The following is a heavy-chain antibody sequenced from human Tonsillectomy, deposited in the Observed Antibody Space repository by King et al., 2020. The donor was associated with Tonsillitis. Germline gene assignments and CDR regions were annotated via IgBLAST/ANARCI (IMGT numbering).Heavy chain of an antibody. V-gene: IGHV4-61*02. J-gene: IGHJ4*02. CDR2: IYSSGRT. Sequence: VQLQESGPGLMKPSQTLSLTCTVSGGSISRGNYYWSWIRQPAGKGLEWIGRIYSSGRTSYNPSLESRVTMSVDTSKNQFSLDMSSVTAADTAVYFCAGGVDPSTGGSLFDCWGQGNLVTVSS. CDR3: AGGVDPSTGGSLFDC. CDR1: GGSISRGNYY.